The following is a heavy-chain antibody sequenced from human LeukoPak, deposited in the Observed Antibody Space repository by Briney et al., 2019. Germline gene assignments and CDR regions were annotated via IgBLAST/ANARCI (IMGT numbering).Heavy chain of an antibody. CDR2: INHSGSA. D-gene: IGHD2-15*01. J-gene: IGHJ4*02. CDR1: GGSFSGYY. Sequence: SETLSLSCAVYGGSFSGYYWSWIRQPPGKGLEWVGEINHSGSANYNPSLKSRVTISVDTSKNQFSLKLSSVTAADTAVYYCASMNQDIVVVVAATRGRRFDYWGQGTLVTVSS. V-gene: IGHV4-34*01. CDR3: ASMNQDIVVVVAATRGRRFDY.